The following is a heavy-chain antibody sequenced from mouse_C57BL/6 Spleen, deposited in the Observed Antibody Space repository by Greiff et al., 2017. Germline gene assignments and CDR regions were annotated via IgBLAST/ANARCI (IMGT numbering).Heavy chain of an antibody. V-gene: IGHV1-74*01. J-gene: IGHJ2*01. CDR3: AMDDRDYGFDY. D-gene: IGHD2-4*01. Sequence: QVQLQQPGAELVKPGASVKVSCKASGYTFTSYWMHWVKQRPGQGLEWIGRLHPSDSDTNYNQKFKGKATLTVDKSSSTAYMQLSSLTSEDSAVYYCAMDDRDYGFDYWGQGTTLTVSS. CDR1: GYTFTSYW. CDR2: LHPSDSDT.